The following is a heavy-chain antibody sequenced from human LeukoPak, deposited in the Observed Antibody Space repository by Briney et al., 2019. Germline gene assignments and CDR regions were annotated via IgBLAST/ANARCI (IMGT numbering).Heavy chain of an antibody. CDR3: AILRGANY. D-gene: IGHD3-10*01. V-gene: IGHV3-7*02. CDR1: GFTFSNAW. J-gene: IGHJ4*02. CDR2: IKQGGSDK. Sequence: GGSLRLSCVASGFTFSNAWMSCVRQAPGKGLEWVANIKQGGSDKYYMDSVKGRFTISRDNAQNSLHLQMNSLRAEDTAVYYCAILRGANYWGQGTLVTVSS.